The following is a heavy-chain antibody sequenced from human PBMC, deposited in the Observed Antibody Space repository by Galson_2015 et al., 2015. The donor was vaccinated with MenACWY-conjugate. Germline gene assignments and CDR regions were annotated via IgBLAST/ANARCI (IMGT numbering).Heavy chain of an antibody. CDR3: ARHTAVSGTRGFDM. CDR2: TSHGGTT. Sequence: QSPGKGLEWIGETSHGGTTYFHPSLTGRADIFLDASKNQFSLNLHSVTAADTAIYFCARHTAVSGTRGFDMWGQGTLVTVSS. D-gene: IGHD6-19*01. J-gene: IGHJ3*02. V-gene: IGHV4-4*01.